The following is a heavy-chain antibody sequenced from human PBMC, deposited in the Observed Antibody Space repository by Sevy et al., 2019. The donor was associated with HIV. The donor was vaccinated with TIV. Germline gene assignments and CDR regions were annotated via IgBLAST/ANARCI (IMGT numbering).Heavy chain of an antibody. J-gene: IGHJ4*02. CDR3: AGGNAWGRGYS. CDR1: GGSITSLY. V-gene: IGHV4-59*08. D-gene: IGHD1-26*01. Sequence: SETLSLTCTVSGGSITSLYWGWIRQPPGKGLEWIANIYYNGNTNYNPPLKSRVTISLDTSKNQFSLRLSSVTAADTAIYYCAGGNAWGRGYSWGQGTLVTVSS. CDR2: IYYNGNT.